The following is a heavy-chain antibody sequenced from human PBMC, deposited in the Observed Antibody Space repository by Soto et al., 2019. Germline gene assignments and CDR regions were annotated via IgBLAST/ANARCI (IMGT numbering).Heavy chain of an antibody. CDR2: INVNSGGT. CDR3: ARGDKLSLYPQLDY. V-gene: IGHV1-2*04. J-gene: IGHJ4*02. Sequence: QVQLVQSGAEVKKPGASVKVSCKASGYTFTGNYMHWVRQAPGQGFEWMGWINVNSGGTKYAQKFHGWVTMTRDTSISKAYMELSRLRSDDTAVYYCARGDKLSLYPQLDYWGQGTLVTVSS. CDR1: GYTFTGNY. D-gene: IGHD3-16*02.